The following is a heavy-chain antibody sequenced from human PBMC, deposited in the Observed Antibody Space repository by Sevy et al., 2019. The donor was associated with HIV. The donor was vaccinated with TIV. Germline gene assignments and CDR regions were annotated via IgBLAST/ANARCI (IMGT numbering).Heavy chain of an antibody. CDR1: GYTLTEVS. CDR2: FDPEDGET. CDR3: ATAREYYSDSSGYLDY. Sequence: ASVKVSCKVSGYTLTEVSMHWVRHCPGKGLEWMGRFDPEDGETIYAQKFQGRITMTEDTSTGTAYMELRSLRSEDTAVYHCATAREYYSDSSGYLDYWGQGTLVTVSS. V-gene: IGHV1-24*01. D-gene: IGHD3-22*01. J-gene: IGHJ4*02.